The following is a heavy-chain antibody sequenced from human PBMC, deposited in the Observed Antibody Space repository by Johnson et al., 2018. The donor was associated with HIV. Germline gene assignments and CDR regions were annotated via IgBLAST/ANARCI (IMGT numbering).Heavy chain of an antibody. D-gene: IGHD1-26*01. CDR2: ISVDGYIK. CDR1: GFSFSSYA. Sequence: QVQLVESGGGVVQPGRSLRLSCAASGFSFSSYAMHWVRRAPGKGLEWVSGISVDGYIKYYADSVKGLFTISRDNSDNFLYLYMNRLRTDDTAVYYCVKVGGNGNYFFDPFDMWGQGTMVTVSS. CDR3: VKVGGNGNYFFDPFDM. J-gene: IGHJ3*02. V-gene: IGHV3-30-3*01.